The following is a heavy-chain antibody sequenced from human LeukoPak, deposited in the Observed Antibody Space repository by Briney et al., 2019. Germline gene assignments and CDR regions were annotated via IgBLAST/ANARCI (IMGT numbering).Heavy chain of an antibody. CDR1: GGSFSGCY. CDR3: ARGLRFVQA. J-gene: IGHJ5*02. D-gene: IGHD3-16*01. Sequence: SETLSLTCAVYGGSFSGCYWSWIRQPPGKGLEWIGEINHSGSTNYNPSLKSRVTISVDTSKNQFSLKLSSVTAADTAVYYCARGLRFVQAWGQGTLVTVSS. CDR2: INHSGST. V-gene: IGHV4-34*01.